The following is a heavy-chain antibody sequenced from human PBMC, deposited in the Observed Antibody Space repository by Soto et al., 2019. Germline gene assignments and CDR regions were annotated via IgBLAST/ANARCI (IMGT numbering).Heavy chain of an antibody. J-gene: IGHJ6*03. CDR2: ISAYTGNT. Sequence: QVQLVQSGAEVKKPGASVKVSCKASGYTFTSYGISWVRQAPGHGLEWMGWISAYTGNTNYAQNRQGRVTMTTATSTSTAYMELRRLRSDDTAVYYCARGGDIVVVPAALDYYYMDVWGKGTTVTVSS. CDR1: GYTFTSYG. V-gene: IGHV1-18*01. CDR3: ARGGDIVVVPAALDYYYMDV. D-gene: IGHD2-2*01.